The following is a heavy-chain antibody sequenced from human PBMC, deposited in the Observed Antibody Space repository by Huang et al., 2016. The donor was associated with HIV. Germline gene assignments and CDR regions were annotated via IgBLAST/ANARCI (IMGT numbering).Heavy chain of an antibody. CDR3: AMSLRYQYDSRSYWGRYFDY. CDR1: GGSFSDQI. J-gene: IGHJ4*02. V-gene: IGHV1-69*01. CDR2: SIPPFRAP. Sequence: QVQLEQSGPAVRKPGSSVKVSCQASGGSFSDQIISWVRQAPGQRFGWMGGSIPPFRAPAYAQEFKGRVTMTADESTATIYMELNSLTSEDTAVYYCAMSLRYQYDSRSYWGRYFDYWGQGTLVTVSS. D-gene: IGHD3-16*01.